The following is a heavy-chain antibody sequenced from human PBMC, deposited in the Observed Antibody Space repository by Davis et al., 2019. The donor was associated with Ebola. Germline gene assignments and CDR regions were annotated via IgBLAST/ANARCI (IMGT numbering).Heavy chain of an antibody. CDR1: GGSFSGYY. Sequence: MPSETLSLTCAVYGGSFSGYYWSWIRQPPGKGLEWIGEINHSGSTNYNPSLKSRVTISVDTSKNQFSLKLSSVTAADTAVYYCAKGGPYCSNTDCYDLAYGMDVWGQGTTVTVSS. V-gene: IGHV4-34*01. CDR3: AKGGPYCSNTDCYDLAYGMDV. CDR2: INHSGST. J-gene: IGHJ6*02. D-gene: IGHD2-2*01.